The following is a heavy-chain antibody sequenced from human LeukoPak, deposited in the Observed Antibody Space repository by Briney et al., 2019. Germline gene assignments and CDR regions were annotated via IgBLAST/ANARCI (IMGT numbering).Heavy chain of an antibody. V-gene: IGHV1-18*01. D-gene: IGHD3-22*01. Sequence: ASVKVSCKASGYTFTNYGISWLRQAPGQGLEWMGWISVYNGNTKYAQKLQGRVTMTTDTSTSTAYMELRSLRSDDTALYYCAREGYYYDNSGYYDCWGQGTLVTVSS. CDR2: ISVYNGNT. CDR3: AREGYYYDNSGYYDC. CDR1: GYTFTNYG. J-gene: IGHJ4*02.